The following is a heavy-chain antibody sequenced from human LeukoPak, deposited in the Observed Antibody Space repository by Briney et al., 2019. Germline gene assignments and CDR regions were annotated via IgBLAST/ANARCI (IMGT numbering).Heavy chain of an antibody. CDR2: IYPGDSDT. CDR1: GYSFTSYW. Sequence: GESLKITCKGSGYSFTSYWIDWVRQMPGKGLEWMGIIYPGDSDTRYSPSFQGQVTISADKSISTAYLQWSSLKASDTAMYYCASPSSSWFNGAFDIWGQGTMVTVSS. J-gene: IGHJ3*02. V-gene: IGHV5-51*01. CDR3: ASPSSSWFNGAFDI. D-gene: IGHD6-13*01.